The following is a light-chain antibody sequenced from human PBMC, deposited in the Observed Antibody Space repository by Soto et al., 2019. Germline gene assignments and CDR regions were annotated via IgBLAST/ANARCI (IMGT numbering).Light chain of an antibody. CDR3: QQYYSYPPT. Sequence: AIRMTQSPSSFSASTGERVTITFRASQGISSYLAWYQQKPGKAPKLLIYAASTLQSGVPSRFSGSGSGTDFTLTISCLQSEDFATYYCQQYYSYPPTFGQGTKVEIK. CDR2: AAS. J-gene: IGKJ1*01. V-gene: IGKV1-8*01. CDR1: QGISSY.